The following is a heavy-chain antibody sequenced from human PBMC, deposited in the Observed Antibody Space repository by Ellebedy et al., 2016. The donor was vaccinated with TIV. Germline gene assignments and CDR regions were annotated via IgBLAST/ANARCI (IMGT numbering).Heavy chain of an antibody. Sequence: ASVKVSCKGSGYSFTSYWIGWVRQMPGKGLEWMGLIYPGDSDTRYSPSFQGQVTISADKSISTAYLQWSSLKASDTAMYYCAREYYDFWSGYRGGLGFDPWGQGTLVTVSS. J-gene: IGHJ5*02. D-gene: IGHD3-3*01. CDR1: GYSFTSYW. CDR3: AREYYDFWSGYRGGLGFDP. CDR2: IYPGDSDT. V-gene: IGHV5-51*01.